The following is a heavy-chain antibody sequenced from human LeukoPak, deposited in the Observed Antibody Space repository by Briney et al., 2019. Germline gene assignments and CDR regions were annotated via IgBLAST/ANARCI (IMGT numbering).Heavy chain of an antibody. V-gene: IGHV4-59*08. J-gene: IGHJ4*02. CDR3: ARHRRDGYIYYFDY. CDR2: IYYSGST. D-gene: IGHD5-24*01. CDR1: GGSISSYY. Sequence: PSETLSLTCTVSGGSISSYYWSWIRQPPGKGLEWIGYIYYSGSTNYNPSLKSRVTISVDTSKNQFSLKLSSVTAADTAVYYCARHRRDGYIYYFDYWGQGTLVTVSS.